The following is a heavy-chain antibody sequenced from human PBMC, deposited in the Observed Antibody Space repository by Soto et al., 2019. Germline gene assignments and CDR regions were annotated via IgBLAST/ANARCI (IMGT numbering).Heavy chain of an antibody. J-gene: IGHJ6*02. CDR1: GYTFTSYG. V-gene: IGHV1-18*04. CDR3: ARGGSSWHSYYYGMDV. CDR2: ISAYNGNT. D-gene: IGHD6-13*01. Sequence: ASVKVSCKASGYTFTSYGISWVRQAPGQGLEWMGWISAYNGNTNYAQKLQGRVTMTTDTSTSTAYMELRSLRSDDTAVYYCARGGSSWHSYYYGMDVWGQGTTVTVSS.